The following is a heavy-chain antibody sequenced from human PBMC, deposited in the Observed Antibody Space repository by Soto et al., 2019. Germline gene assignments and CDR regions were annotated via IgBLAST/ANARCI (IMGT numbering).Heavy chain of an antibody. CDR2: IIPIFGTA. CDR1: GGTFSSYA. D-gene: IGHD3-9*01. V-gene: IGHV1-69*06. Sequence: ASVKVSCKASGGTFSSYAISWVRQAPGQGLEWMGGIIPIFGTANYAQKFQGRVTITADKSTSTAYMELSSLRSEDTAVYYCAREVYFDSTPDAVDYWGQGTLVTV. J-gene: IGHJ4*02. CDR3: AREVYFDSTPDAVDY.